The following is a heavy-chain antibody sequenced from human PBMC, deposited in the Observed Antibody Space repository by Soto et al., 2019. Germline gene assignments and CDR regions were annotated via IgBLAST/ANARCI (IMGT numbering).Heavy chain of an antibody. CDR2: IYSGGST. J-gene: IGHJ1*01. V-gene: IGHV3-53*04. Sequence: EVQLVESGGGLVQPGGSLRLSCAASGFTVSSNYMSWVRQAPGKGLEWVSVIYSGGSTYYADSVKGRFTISRHNSKNTLYLQMNSLRAEDTAVYYCASTDYGGKFTVSRYFQHWGQGTLVTVSS. CDR1: GFTVSSNY. D-gene: IGHD4-17*01. CDR3: ASTDYGGKFTVSRYFQH.